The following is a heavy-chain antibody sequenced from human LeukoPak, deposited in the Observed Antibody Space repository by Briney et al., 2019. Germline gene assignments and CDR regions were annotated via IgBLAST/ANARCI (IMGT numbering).Heavy chain of an antibody. Sequence: GGSLRLSCAASGFTFSSYEMNWVRQAPGKGLEWVSYISTSGRTIFYADSVKGRFTISRDNAKNSLYLQVNSLRAEDTAVYCCARNYPDSGGYVNWRYFDLWGRGTLVTVSS. J-gene: IGHJ2*01. D-gene: IGHD3-22*01. CDR3: ARNYPDSGGYVNWRYFDL. CDR2: ISTSGRTI. V-gene: IGHV3-48*03. CDR1: GFTFSSYE.